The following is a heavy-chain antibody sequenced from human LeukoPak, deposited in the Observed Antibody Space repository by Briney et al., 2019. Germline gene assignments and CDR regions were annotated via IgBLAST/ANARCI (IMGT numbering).Heavy chain of an antibody. CDR3: AKDIGHDSSGSNWFDP. Sequence: PGGSLRLSCAPLGFTLDDYAMHWVRQAPGKGLGWVSGISWNSGSIGYADSVKARFTISRDNAKNSLYLQMNSLRAEDTALYYCAKDIGHDSSGSNWFDPWGQGTLVTVSS. D-gene: IGHD3-22*01. CDR2: ISWNSGSI. J-gene: IGHJ5*02. CDR1: GFTLDDYA. V-gene: IGHV3-9*01.